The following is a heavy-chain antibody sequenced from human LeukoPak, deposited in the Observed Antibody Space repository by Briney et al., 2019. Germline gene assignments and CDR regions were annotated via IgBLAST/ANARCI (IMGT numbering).Heavy chain of an antibody. CDR2: ISAYNGNT. V-gene: IGHV1-18*01. J-gene: IGHJ4*02. CDR3: ASSRDSGGGSCFDY. D-gene: IGHD2-15*01. CDR1: GYTFTSYG. Sequence: ASVKVSCKASGYTFTSYGISWVRQAPGQGLEWMGWISAYNGNTNYAQKLQGRVTMTRNTSISTAYMELSSLRSEDTAVYYCASSRDSGGGSCFDYWGQGTLVTVSS.